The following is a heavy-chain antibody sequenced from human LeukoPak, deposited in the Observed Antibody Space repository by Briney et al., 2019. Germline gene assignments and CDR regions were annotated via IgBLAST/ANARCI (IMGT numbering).Heavy chain of an antibody. V-gene: IGHV3-7*03. CDR1: GFTFSSYW. J-gene: IGHJ5*02. Sequence: PGGSLRLSCAASGFTFSSYWMSWVRQAPGKGLEWVANIKQDGSEKYCVDSVKGRFTISRENAKNQLYLQMNSRRAEDTAVYYCARQKRTGGFDHWGQGTLVTVSS. CDR2: IKQDGSEK. D-gene: IGHD3-10*01. CDR3: ARQKRTGGFDH.